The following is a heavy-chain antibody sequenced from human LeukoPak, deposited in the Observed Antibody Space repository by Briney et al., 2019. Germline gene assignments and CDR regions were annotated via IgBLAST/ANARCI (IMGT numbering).Heavy chain of an antibody. Sequence: GGSLRLSCAASGFTFSTYWMHWVRQAPGKGLVWVSRINPDGTTTSYADSVKGRFTISRDNAKDTVYLQMNSLRAEDTAVYYCARVDDGDDGAFDIWGQGTMVTVSS. D-gene: IGHD4-17*01. CDR2: INPDGTTT. J-gene: IGHJ3*02. CDR1: GFTFSTYW. V-gene: IGHV3-74*01. CDR3: ARVDDGDDGAFDI.